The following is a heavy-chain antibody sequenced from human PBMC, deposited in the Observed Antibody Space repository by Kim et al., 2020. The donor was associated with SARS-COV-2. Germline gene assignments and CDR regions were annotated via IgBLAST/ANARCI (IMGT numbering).Heavy chain of an antibody. V-gene: IGHV4-34*01. CDR2: INHSGST. J-gene: IGHJ4*02. Sequence: SETLSLTCAVYGGSFSGYYWSWIRQPPGKGLEWIGKINHSGSTNYNPSLKSRVTISVDTSKNQFSLKLSSVTAADTAVYYCARGESSSWYVDYWGQGTLV. CDR3: ARGESSSWYVDY. CDR1: GGSFSGYY. D-gene: IGHD6-13*01.